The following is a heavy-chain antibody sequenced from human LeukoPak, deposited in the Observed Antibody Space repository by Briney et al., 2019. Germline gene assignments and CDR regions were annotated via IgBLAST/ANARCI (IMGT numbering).Heavy chain of an antibody. CDR2: ISGSGGST. J-gene: IGHJ4*02. CDR3: AKDRSKGSSTSCYGY. CDR1: GFTFSSYA. Sequence: GGSLRLSCAASGFTFSSYAMSWVRQAPGKGLEWVSAISGSGGSTYYADSVKGRFTISRDNSKNTLYLQMNSLRAEDTAVYYCAKDRSKGSSTSCYGYWGQGALVAVCS. D-gene: IGHD2-2*01. V-gene: IGHV3-23*01.